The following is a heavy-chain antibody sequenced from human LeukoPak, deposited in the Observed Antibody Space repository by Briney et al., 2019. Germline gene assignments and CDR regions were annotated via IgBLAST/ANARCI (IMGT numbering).Heavy chain of an antibody. D-gene: IGHD3-10*01. CDR2: IYHSGST. J-gene: IGHJ5*02. CDR1: GGSISSSNW. Sequence: SETLSLTCAVSGGSISSSNWWSWVRQPPGKGLEWIGEIYHSGSTNYNPSLKSRVTISVDKSKNQFSLKLSSVTAADTAVYYCARVHYGSGSSGYWFDPWGQGTLVTVSS. CDR3: ARVHYGSGSSGYWFDP. V-gene: IGHV4-4*02.